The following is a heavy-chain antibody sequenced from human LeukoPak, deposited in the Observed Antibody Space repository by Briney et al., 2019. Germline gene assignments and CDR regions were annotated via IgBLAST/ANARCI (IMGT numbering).Heavy chain of an antibody. CDR1: EFTVSNNY. CDR3: VTSVAGATNAFDV. J-gene: IGHJ3*01. V-gene: IGHV3-53*01. Sequence: PGGSLRLSCAPSEFTVSNNYMNWVRQAPGKGLEWVSVIYSGGTTYYADSVKGRFTISRDISKNILYLQMNSLRAEDTAVYYCVTSVAGATNAFDVWGRGTMVTVSS. CDR2: IYSGGTT. D-gene: IGHD1-26*01.